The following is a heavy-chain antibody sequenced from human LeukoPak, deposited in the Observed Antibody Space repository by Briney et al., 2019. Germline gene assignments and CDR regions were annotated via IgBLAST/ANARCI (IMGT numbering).Heavy chain of an antibody. Sequence: PSQTLSLTCAVSGGSISSGGYSWSWIRQPPGTGLEWIGYIYHSGSTYYNPSLKSRVTISVDRSKNQFSLKLSSVTAADTAVYYCARVVAATHAFDIWGQGTMVTVSS. CDR3: ARVVAATHAFDI. V-gene: IGHV4-30-2*01. D-gene: IGHD3-10*01. CDR1: GGSISSGGYS. CDR2: IYHSGST. J-gene: IGHJ3*02.